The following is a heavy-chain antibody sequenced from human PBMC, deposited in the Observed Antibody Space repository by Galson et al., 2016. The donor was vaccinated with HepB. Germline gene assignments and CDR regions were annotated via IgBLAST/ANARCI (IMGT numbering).Heavy chain of an antibody. CDR3: ASDQGPTRNWFDP. J-gene: IGHJ5*02. V-gene: IGHV4-38-2*02. CDR1: GIFISCAYY. CDR2: IYHTGTT. Sequence: AILSSSCTSAGIFISCAYYWARIPQSPGLGLEWIGTIYHTGTTSYNLSLKSRAAMTLDTAKSQFYLRLNYLTAADTAIYYCASDQGPTRNWFDPWGPGTLVTVSS.